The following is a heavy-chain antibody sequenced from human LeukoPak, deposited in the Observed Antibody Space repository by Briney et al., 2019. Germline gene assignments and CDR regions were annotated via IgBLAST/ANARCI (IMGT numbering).Heavy chain of an antibody. J-gene: IGHJ4*02. CDR2: IDQDGSQK. Sequence: GGSLRLSCAASGFTFSSYYMSWVRQAQGKGLEWVANIDQDGSQKYYVDSVNGRFTISRDNAKNSLYLQMNSLRGEDTAVYYCSRVKGTTMLNDFWGQGTLVTVPS. V-gene: IGHV3-7*01. CDR3: SRVKGTTMLNDF. D-gene: IGHD3-10*01. CDR1: GFTFSSYY.